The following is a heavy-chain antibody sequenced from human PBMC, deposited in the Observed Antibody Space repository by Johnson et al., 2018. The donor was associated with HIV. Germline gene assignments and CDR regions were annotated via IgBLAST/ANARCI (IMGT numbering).Heavy chain of an antibody. CDR3: AREKIRAFDI. V-gene: IGHV3-30*04. J-gene: IGHJ3*02. Sequence: VQLVESGGGVVQPGRSLRLSCAASGFTFSSYAMHWVRQAPGKGLEWVAVISYDGSNKHYADSVKGRFTISRDNSKNTLYLQMNSLRAEDTAVYYCAREKIRAFDIWGQGTMVTVSS. CDR1: GFTFSSYA. CDR2: ISYDGSNK.